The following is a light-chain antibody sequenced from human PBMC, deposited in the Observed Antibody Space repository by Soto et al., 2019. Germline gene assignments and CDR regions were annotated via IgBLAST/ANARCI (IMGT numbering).Light chain of an antibody. Sequence: AIQLTQSPSSLSASVGDTVTITCRASQDISSALAWYQQKPGKPPKLLIYGASSLESGVPSRFSGSGSGTDFTLSISSLQPEDFATYYCQQFNDYPPFTFGPGTKVDIK. J-gene: IGKJ3*01. CDR3: QQFNDYPPFT. CDR2: GAS. CDR1: QDISSA. V-gene: IGKV1D-13*01.